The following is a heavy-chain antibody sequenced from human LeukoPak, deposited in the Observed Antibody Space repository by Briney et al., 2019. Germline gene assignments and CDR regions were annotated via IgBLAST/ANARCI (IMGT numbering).Heavy chain of an antibody. V-gene: IGHV1-2*02. J-gene: IGHJ4*02. CDR3: ARDLFTLYGGNSGFHFDY. D-gene: IGHD4-23*01. Sequence: GASVKVSCKASGYTFTGYYMHWVRQAPGQGLEWMGWINPNSGVTNYAQKFQGRVTMTRDTSISTAYTELSSLRSDDTAVYYCARDLFTLYGGNSGFHFDYWGQGALVTVSS. CDR2: INPNSGVT. CDR1: GYTFTGYY.